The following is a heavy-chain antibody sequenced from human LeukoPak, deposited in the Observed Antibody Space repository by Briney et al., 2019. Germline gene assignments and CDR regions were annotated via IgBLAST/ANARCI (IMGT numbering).Heavy chain of an antibody. CDR2: MNPNSGNT. V-gene: IGHV1-8*01. CDR1: GYTFTSYD. J-gene: IGHJ3*02. CDR3: ARRKNTRGAFDI. D-gene: IGHD1-14*01. Sequence: SVKVSCKASGYTFTSYDINWVRQATGQGLEWMGWMNPNSGNTGYAQKFQGRVTMTRNTSISTAYMELSSLRSEDTAVYYCARRKNTRGAFDIWGQGTMVTVSS.